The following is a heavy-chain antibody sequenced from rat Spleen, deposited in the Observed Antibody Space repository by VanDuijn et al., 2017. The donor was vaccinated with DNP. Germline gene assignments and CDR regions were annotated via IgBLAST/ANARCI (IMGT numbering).Heavy chain of an antibody. V-gene: IGHV2-27*01. J-gene: IGHJ2*01. CDR2: LQSDGNT. CDR1: GFSLTSYH. CDR3: ARHTTGITAWDY. D-gene: IGHD1-9*01. Sequence: QVQLKESGPGLVQPSQTLSLTCTVSGFSLTSYHVHWVRQPPGKGLEWMGRLQSDGNTDYNSALKSRLSISRDTSKNQVFLKMNSLQTDDTGTYYCARHTTGITAWDYWGQGVMVTVSS.